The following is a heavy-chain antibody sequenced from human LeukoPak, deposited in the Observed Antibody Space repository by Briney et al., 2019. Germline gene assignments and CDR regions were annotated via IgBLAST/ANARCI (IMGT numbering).Heavy chain of an antibody. CDR2: INPNSGGT. D-gene: IGHD1-14*01. CDR1: GYTFTGYY. J-gene: IGHJ6*02. CDR3: AREHTGYYYGMDV. V-gene: IGHV1-2*04. Sequence: ASVNVSCKASGYTFTGYYMHWVRQAPGQGLEWMGWINPNSGGTNYAQKFQGWVTMTRDTSISTAYMELSRLRSDDTAVYYCAREHTGYYYGMDVWGQGTTVTVSS.